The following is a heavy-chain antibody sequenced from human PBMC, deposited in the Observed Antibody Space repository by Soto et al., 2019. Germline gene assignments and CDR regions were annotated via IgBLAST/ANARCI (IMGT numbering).Heavy chain of an antibody. Sequence: SETLSLTCAVYGGSFSGYYWSWIRQPPGKGLEWIGEINHSGSTNYNPSLKSRVTISVDTSKNQFSLKLSSVTAADTAVYYCARVRPWFGDLTRKIYYYMDVWGKGTTVTVSS. D-gene: IGHD3-10*01. V-gene: IGHV4-34*01. CDR1: GGSFSGYY. CDR3: ARVRPWFGDLTRKIYYYMDV. J-gene: IGHJ6*03. CDR2: INHSGST.